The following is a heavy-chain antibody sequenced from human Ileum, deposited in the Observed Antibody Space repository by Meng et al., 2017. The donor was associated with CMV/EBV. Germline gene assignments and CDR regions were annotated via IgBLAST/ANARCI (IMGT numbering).Heavy chain of an antibody. J-gene: IGHJ4*02. CDR1: GGSFGKYC. CDR2: INHSGST. V-gene: IGHV4-34*02. D-gene: IGHD5-24*01. CDR3: ARGLGGYNTAWYASDY. Sequence: QGQLQQWGAGLVKASETLSLTCAVYGGSFGKYCWSWIRQPPEKGLEWSGEINHSGSTNYNPSLKSRPTISLDTSKNEFSLRLTSVSAADTAVYYCARGLGGYNTAWYASDYWGQGTLVTVSS.